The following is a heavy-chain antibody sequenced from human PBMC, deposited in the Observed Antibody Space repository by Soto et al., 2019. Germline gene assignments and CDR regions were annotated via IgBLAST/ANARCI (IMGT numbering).Heavy chain of an antibody. J-gene: IGHJ4*02. Sequence: QVHLVQSGAVVENPGASVKVSCKASGYTFTNFGMNWVRQAPGQGLEWMCWITPYNGNANYPQKQQDRLTITTDTPTNTAYLECRSMRSDYTAVYLCARARLFGAAPQASGGQGTRFTVSS. CDR1: GYTFTNFG. D-gene: IGHD3-10*02. CDR2: ITPYNGNA. V-gene: IGHV1-18*04. CDR3: ARARLFGAAPQAS.